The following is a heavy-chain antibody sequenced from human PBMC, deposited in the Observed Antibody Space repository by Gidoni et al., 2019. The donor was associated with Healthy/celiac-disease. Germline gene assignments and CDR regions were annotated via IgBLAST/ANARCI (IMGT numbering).Heavy chain of an antibody. V-gene: IGHV3-49*05. CDR1: GFTFGDYA. CDR3: TRDIVLMGNEGGYYYYGMDV. CDR2: IRSKADGGTT. J-gene: IGHJ6*02. D-gene: IGHD2-8*01. Sequence: EVQLVESGGGLVKPGRSLRLSCTASGFTFGDYAMSWFRQAPGKGLGWVGFIRSKADGGTTEYAASVKGRFTISRDDAKSIAYLQMNSLKTEDTAVYYCTRDIVLMGNEGGYYYYGMDVWGQGTTVTVSS.